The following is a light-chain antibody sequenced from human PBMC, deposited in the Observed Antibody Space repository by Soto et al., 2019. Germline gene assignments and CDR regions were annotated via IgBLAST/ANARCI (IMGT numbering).Light chain of an antibody. CDR3: SSYTSDSTLV. J-gene: IGLJ3*02. Sequence: QSALTQPASVSASPGQSITISCTATSSDVGSYNFVSWYQQYPGKAPKVMIYEASKRPSGVSNRFSGAKSGNTASLTISGLQAEDEADYYCSSYTSDSTLVFGGGTKVTVL. V-gene: IGLV2-14*02. CDR2: EAS. CDR1: SSDVGSYNF.